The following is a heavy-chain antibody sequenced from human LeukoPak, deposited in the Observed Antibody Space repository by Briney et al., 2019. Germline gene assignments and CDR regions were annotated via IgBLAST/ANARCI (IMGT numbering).Heavy chain of an antibody. V-gene: IGHV1-18*01. J-gene: IGHJ4*02. CDR3: AREGIAAAGSPLDY. CDR1: GYTFTSYG. Sequence: ASVKVSCKASGYTFTSYGISWVRQAPGQGLEWMGWISAYNGNTNYAQKLRGRVTMTTDTSTSTAYMELRSLGSDDTAVYYCAREGIAAAGSPLDYWGQGTLVTVSS. D-gene: IGHD6-13*01. CDR2: ISAYNGNT.